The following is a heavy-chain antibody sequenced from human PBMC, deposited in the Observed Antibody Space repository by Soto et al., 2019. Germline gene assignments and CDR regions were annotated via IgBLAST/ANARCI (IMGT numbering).Heavy chain of an antibody. V-gene: IGHV3-23*01. CDR2: ISGSGSSQ. J-gene: IGHJ4*02. CDR1: GCTVNIDA. CDR3: ARTPGMITVISASDH. D-gene: IGHD3-22*01. Sequence: GGSLMLCFISSGCTVNIDALSWVREAAGKGLEWVSAISGSGSSQYASHSVTGPFPISRDNPNNTLYLQMTSLRAEDTAIYYCARTPGMITVISASDHWGQATPVTVSP.